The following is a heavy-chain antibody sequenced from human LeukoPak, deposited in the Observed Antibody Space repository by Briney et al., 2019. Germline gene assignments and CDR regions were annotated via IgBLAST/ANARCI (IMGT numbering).Heavy chain of an antibody. J-gene: IGHJ4*02. CDR1: GFTFSSYG. V-gene: IGHV3-30*03. Sequence: GGSLRLSCAASGFTFSSYGMHWVRQAPGKGLEWVAVISYDGSKKYYADSVKGRFTISRDNSKNTLYLQMNSLRAEDTAGYYCAGDSSGYPADYWGQGTLVTVSS. D-gene: IGHD3-22*01. CDR3: AGDSSGYPADY. CDR2: ISYDGSKK.